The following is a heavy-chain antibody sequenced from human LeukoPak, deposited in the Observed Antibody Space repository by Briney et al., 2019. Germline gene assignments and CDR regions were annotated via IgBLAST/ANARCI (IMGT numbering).Heavy chain of an antibody. CDR1: GFTLSRYS. CDR2: ISSSSSFM. CDR3: ARGSYAQPFYGMDV. Sequence: GGSLPHSCAASGFTLSRYSMNWVRQAPGKGLEWVSSISSSSSFMFYAASLKGRVTISRDNAKTSLYLQMNSLRADGTAVYYCARGSYAQPFYGMDVWGRGTTVTVSS. D-gene: IGHD1-26*01. J-gene: IGHJ6*02. V-gene: IGHV3-21*01.